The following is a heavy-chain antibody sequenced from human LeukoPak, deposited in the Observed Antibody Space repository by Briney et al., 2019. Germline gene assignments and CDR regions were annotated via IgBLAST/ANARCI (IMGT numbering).Heavy chain of an antibody. J-gene: IGHJ4*02. CDR1: GFIFSSHA. CDR3: VREDMATMSFDF. CDR2: ISYTGNSD. D-gene: IGHD5-24*01. V-gene: IGHV3-30*04. Sequence: GRSPRLSCTASGFIFSSHAMHWVRQAPGKGLQWVSVISYTGNSDYYTDSVRGRFTISRDNSKNTLFLHMSSLEPEDTAVYYCVREDMATMSFDFWGQGTLVTVSS.